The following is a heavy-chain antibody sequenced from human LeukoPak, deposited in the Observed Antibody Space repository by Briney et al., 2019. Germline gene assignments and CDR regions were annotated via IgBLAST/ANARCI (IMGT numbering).Heavy chain of an antibody. CDR3: ARSGYDYWYFDL. V-gene: IGHV3-23*01. Sequence: GGSLRLSCAASGFMFSNYGMAWVRQAPGKGLEWVSAIYLSADNIRYADFVEGRFTISRDNSKNTLYLQMNSLRVEDTAVYYCARSGYDYWYFDLWGRGTRVTVSS. CDR2: IYLSADNI. D-gene: IGHD5-12*01. CDR1: GFMFSNYG. J-gene: IGHJ2*01.